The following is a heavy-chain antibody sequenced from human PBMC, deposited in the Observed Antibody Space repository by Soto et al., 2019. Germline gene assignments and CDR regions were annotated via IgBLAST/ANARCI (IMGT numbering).Heavy chain of an antibody. CDR1: GFTFSSYS. Sequence: GGSLRLSCAASGFTFSSYSMNWVRQAPGKGLEWVSSISSSSSYIYYADSVKGRFTISRDNAKNSLYLQMNSLRAEDTAVYYCARVDTFDSNASLAYGMDVWGQGTTVTVSS. V-gene: IGHV3-21*01. J-gene: IGHJ6*02. D-gene: IGHD6-6*01. CDR3: ARVDTFDSNASLAYGMDV. CDR2: ISSSSSYI.